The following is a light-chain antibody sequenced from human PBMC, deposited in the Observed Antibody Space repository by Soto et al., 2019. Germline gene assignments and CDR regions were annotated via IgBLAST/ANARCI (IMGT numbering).Light chain of an antibody. J-gene: IGKJ1*01. CDR3: QHCNSRWT. Sequence: DIQMTQSPSTLSASVGDRVTITCRASQSVDYWLAWYQQKSGKAPKLLIYDASTLVSGVPSRFSGSGSGTEFPLTISSLQADDFATYYCQHCNSRWTFGQGTKVEIK. CDR1: QSVDYW. V-gene: IGKV1-5*01. CDR2: DAS.